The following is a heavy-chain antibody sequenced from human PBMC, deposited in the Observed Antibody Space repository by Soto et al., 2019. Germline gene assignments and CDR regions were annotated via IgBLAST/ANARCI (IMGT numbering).Heavy chain of an antibody. J-gene: IGHJ4*02. D-gene: IGHD3-16*01. V-gene: IGHV3-48*02. CDR3: ARRYEYGDY. CDR2: ITSGNTI. Sequence: EVQLVESGGGLVQPGGSLRLSCAASGFTFSSYSMNWVRQAPGKGLEWVSCITSGNTIYYADSVKGRFTISRDNAKSSLFLQMNSLRDEDTAVYYCARRYEYGDYWGQGTLVTVSS. CDR1: GFTFSSYS.